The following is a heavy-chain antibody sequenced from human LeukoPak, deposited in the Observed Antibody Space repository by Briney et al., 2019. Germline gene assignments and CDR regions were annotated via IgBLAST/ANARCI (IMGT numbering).Heavy chain of an antibody. CDR2: IYHSGST. D-gene: IGHD3-10*01. J-gene: IGHJ4*02. CDR1: GYSISSGYY. CDR3: ARDGNPITMVRGVIATHY. Sequence: SETPSLTCTVSGYSISSGYYWGWIRQPPGKGLEWIGSIYHSGSTYYNPSLKSRVTISVDTSKNQFSLKLSSVTAADTAVYYCARDGNPITMVRGVIATHYWGQGTLVTVSS. V-gene: IGHV4-38-2*02.